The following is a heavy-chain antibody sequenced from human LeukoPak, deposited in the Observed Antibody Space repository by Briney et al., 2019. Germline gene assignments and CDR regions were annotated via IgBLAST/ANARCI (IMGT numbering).Heavy chain of an antibody. V-gene: IGHV1-24*01. D-gene: IGHD6-13*01. Sequence: ASVKVSCKASGYTFTSYGISWVRQAPGQGLEWMGGFDPEDGETIYAQKFQGRVTMTEDTSTDTAYMELSSLRSEDTAVYYCATLLAAAGTRDDAFDIWGQGTMVTVSS. CDR1: GYTFTSYG. J-gene: IGHJ3*02. CDR2: FDPEDGET. CDR3: ATLLAAAGTRDDAFDI.